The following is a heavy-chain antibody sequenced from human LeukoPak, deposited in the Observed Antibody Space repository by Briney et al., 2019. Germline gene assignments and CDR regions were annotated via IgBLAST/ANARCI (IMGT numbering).Heavy chain of an antibody. CDR1: GGSISSYY. CDR2: IYYGGST. CDR3: ARERMGSYDYVWGSYHPPQI. J-gene: IGHJ4*02. V-gene: IGHV4-59*12. D-gene: IGHD3-16*01. Sequence: SSETLSLTCTVSGGSISSYYWSWIRQPPGKGLEWIGYIYYGGSTNYNPSLKSRVTISVDTSKNQFSLKLSSVTAADTAVYYCARERMGSYDYVWGSYHPPQIWGQGTLVTVSS.